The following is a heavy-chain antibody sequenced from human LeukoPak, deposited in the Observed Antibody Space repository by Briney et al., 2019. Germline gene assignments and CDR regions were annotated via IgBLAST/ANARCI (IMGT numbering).Heavy chain of an antibody. CDR3: ARGPGASYILTGYYTRYFDY. D-gene: IGHD3-9*01. Sequence: SETLSLTCAVYGGSFSGYYWSWIRQPPGKGLEWIGEINHSGSTNYNPSLKSRVTISVDTSKNQFSLKLSSVTAADTAVYYCARGPGASYILTGYYTRYFDYWGQGTLVTVSS. J-gene: IGHJ4*02. CDR2: INHSGST. CDR1: GGSFSGYY. V-gene: IGHV4-34*01.